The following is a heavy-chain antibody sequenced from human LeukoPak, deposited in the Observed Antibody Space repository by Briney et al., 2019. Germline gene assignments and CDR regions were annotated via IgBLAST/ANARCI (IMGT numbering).Heavy chain of an antibody. D-gene: IGHD6-19*01. CDR3: ARGQYSFDS. Sequence: GGSLRLSCAASGFTFTDYYMSWIRQAPGKGLEWLSYISSTSTSTTYADSVKGRFTVSRDNATNSLYLQMNSLRAEDTAVYYCARGQYSFDSWGQGTLVTVSS. CDR1: GFTFTDYY. V-gene: IGHV3-11*06. CDR2: ISSTSTST. J-gene: IGHJ4*02.